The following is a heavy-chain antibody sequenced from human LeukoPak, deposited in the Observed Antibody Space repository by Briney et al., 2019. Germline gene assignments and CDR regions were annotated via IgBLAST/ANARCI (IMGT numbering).Heavy chain of an antibody. J-gene: IGHJ6*03. V-gene: IGHV4-39*01. CDR1: GDSISSRSYY. CDR3: ARVVPAAPHDSYYMDV. Sequence: SETLSLTCTVSGDSISSRSYYWDWIRQPPGKGLEWIGSVYYSGSTYYNPSLKSRVTISVDTSKNQFSLKLSSLTAADTAVYYCARVVPAAPHDSYYMDVWGKGTTVTVSS. CDR2: VYYSGST. D-gene: IGHD2-2*01.